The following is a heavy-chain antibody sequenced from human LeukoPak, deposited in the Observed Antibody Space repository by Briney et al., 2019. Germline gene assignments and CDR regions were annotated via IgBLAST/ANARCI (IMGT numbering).Heavy chain of an antibody. CDR2: ISGSGGST. D-gene: IGHD2-2*01. Sequence: GGSLRLSCAASGFTFSSYAMSWVRQAPGKGLEWVSAISGSGGSTYYADSVKGRFTISRDNSKNTLYLQMNSLRAEDTAVYYCARDIPPDYCSSTSCYLPGMDVWGKGTTVTVSS. V-gene: IGHV3-23*01. J-gene: IGHJ6*04. CDR3: ARDIPPDYCSSTSCYLPGMDV. CDR1: GFTFSSYA.